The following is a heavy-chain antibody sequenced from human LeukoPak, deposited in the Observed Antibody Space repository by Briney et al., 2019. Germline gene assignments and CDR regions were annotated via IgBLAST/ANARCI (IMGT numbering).Heavy chain of an antibody. V-gene: IGHV1-69*13. CDR2: IIPIFGTA. Sequence: GASVKVSCKASGGTFSSYAISWVRQAPGQGLEWMGGIIPIFGTANYAQKFQGRVTIAADESTSTAYMELSSLRSEDTAVYYCASYSSSWEDYYYYMDVWGKGTTVTVSS. CDR1: GGTFSSYA. D-gene: IGHD6-6*01. CDR3: ASYSSSWEDYYYYMDV. J-gene: IGHJ6*03.